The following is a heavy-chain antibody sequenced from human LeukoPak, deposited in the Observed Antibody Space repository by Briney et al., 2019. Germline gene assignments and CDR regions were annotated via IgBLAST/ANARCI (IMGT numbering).Heavy chain of an antibody. J-gene: IGHJ5*02. CDR3: ARRSIAAAGYNWFDP. CDR2: IYHSGST. V-gene: IGHV4-39*07. Sequence: SETLSLTCTVSGGSIRSSTYYWGWIRQPPGKELEWIGSIYHSGSTYYNESLESRVTMSIDTSKNQFSLRLTSVIAADTAFYYCARRSIAAAGYNWFDPWGQGTLVTVSS. D-gene: IGHD6-13*01. CDR1: GGSIRSSTYY.